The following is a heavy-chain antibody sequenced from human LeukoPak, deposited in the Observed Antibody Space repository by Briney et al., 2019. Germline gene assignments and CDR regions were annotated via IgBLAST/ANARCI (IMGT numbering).Heavy chain of an antibody. V-gene: IGHV1-2*02. CDR3: ARGGSIVVVVAAAYYFDY. Sequence: ASVKVSCKASGYTFTGYYMDWVRPAPGQGLEWMGWINPNSGGTNYAQKFQGRVTMTRDTSISTAYMELSRLRSDDTAVYYCARGGSIVVVVAAAYYFDYWGQGTLVTVSS. J-gene: IGHJ4*02. D-gene: IGHD2-15*01. CDR1: GYTFTGYY. CDR2: INPNSGGT.